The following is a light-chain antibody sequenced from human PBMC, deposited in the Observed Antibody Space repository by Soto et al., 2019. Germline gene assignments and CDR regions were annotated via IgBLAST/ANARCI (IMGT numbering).Light chain of an antibody. Sequence: DIQMTQSPSSLSASVGDRVTITCRASQSISMYLNWYQQKPGKAPKLLIYAASSLQSGVPSRFSGSGSGTDFTLTISSLQPEDFATYYCQQSYSTITFGQGTQLEIK. CDR3: QQSYSTIT. CDR1: QSISMY. CDR2: AAS. J-gene: IGKJ5*01. V-gene: IGKV1-39*01.